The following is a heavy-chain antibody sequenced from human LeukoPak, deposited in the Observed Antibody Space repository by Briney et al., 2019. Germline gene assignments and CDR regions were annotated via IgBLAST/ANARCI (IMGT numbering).Heavy chain of an antibody. CDR1: GFTFSDYY. J-gene: IGHJ5*02. CDR3: AREYCSSTSCYNDSWFDP. D-gene: IGHD2-2*02. V-gene: IGHV3-11*04. Sequence: PGGSLRLSCAASGFTFSDYYMSWMRQAPGKGLEWVSYISSSGSTIYYADSVKGRFTISRDNAKNSPYLQMNSLRAEDTAVYYCAREYCSSTSCYNDSWFDPWGQGTLVTVSS. CDR2: ISSSGSTI.